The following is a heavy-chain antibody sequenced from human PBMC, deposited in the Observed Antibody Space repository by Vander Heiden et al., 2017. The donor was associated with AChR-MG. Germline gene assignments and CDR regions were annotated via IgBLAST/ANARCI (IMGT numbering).Heavy chain of an antibody. CDR3: ASFSIAAAGSLDY. V-gene: IGHV4-59*08. CDR1: GGSISSYY. J-gene: IGHJ4*02. D-gene: IGHD6-13*01. CDR2: IYYSGST. Sequence: QVQLQESGPGLVKPSETLSLTCTVPGGSISSYYRSWIRQPPGKGLEWIGYIYYSGSTNYNPALKSRVTISVDTSKNQLSLKLRSVTAADTAVYYCASFSIAAAGSLDYWGQGTLVTVSS.